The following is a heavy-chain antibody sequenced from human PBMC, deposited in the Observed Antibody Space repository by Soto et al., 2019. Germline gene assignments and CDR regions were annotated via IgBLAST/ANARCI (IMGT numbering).Heavy chain of an antibody. CDR3: ARDPLFGDGYKAAGY. J-gene: IGHJ4*02. CDR1: GGSISSGGYY. CDR2: IYYSGST. V-gene: IGHV4-31*03. Sequence: SETLSLTCTVSGGSISSGGYYWSWIRQHPGKGLEWIGYIYYSGSTYYNPSLKSRVTISVDTSKNQFSLKLSSVTAADTAVYYCARDPLFGDGYKAAGYWGQGTLVTVSS. D-gene: IGHD3-3*01.